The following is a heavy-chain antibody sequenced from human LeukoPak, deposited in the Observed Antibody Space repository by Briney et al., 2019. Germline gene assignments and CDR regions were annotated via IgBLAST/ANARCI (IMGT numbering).Heavy chain of an antibody. V-gene: IGHV4-39*01. CDR1: GGSISSSSYY. CDR2: IYYSGST. Sequence: SENLSLTCTVSGGSISSSSYYWGWIRQPPGKGLEWIGSIYYSGSTYYNPSLKSRVTISVDTSKNQFSLKLSSVTAADTAVYYCARRIGLVTPNAFDIWGQGTMVTVSS. CDR3: ARRIGLVTPNAFDI. J-gene: IGHJ3*02. D-gene: IGHD2-21*01.